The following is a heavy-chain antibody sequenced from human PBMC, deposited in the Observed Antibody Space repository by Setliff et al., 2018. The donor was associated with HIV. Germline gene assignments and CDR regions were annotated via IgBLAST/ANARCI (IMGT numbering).Heavy chain of an antibody. CDR3: ARELRQQLTLNWLDP. V-gene: IGHV4-31*03. D-gene: IGHD6-13*01. CDR1: GEFVSSGGNY. Sequence: SETLSLTCTVFGEFVSSGGNYWGWVRQLPGKALEWIGYIYYTGSTYYNPSLKSRVTISVDTSENQFSLKLSSVTAADTAVYYRARELRQQLTLNWLDPWGQGTLVTVSS. J-gene: IGHJ5*02. CDR2: IYYTGST.